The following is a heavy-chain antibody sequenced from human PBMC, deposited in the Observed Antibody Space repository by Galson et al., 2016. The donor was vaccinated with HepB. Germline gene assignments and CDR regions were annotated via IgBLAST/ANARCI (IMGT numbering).Heavy chain of an antibody. V-gene: IGHV4-39*01. D-gene: IGHD6-6*01. CDR2: IYYRGNT. CDR3: ARRIAARPTLDY. J-gene: IGHJ4*02. CDR1: GGSISSSTDY. Sequence: GGSISSSTDYWDWIRQPPGKGLEWIGSIYYRGNTYYNPSLKSRVTISVDASKNQFSLNVTSVTAADTAVYYCARRIAARPTLDYWGQGTLVTVSS.